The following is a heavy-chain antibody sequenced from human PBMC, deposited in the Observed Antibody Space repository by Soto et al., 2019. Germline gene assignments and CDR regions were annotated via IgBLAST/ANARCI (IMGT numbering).Heavy chain of an antibody. CDR2: IYPGDSDT. D-gene: IGHD1-26*01. CDR3: ARLKLGATSLDY. J-gene: IGHJ4*02. V-gene: IGHV5-51*01. Sequence: ESLKISCKVSGYSFNSYWIAWVRQRPGKGLEWMGIIYPGDSDTRYSPSFQGQVTISADKSISTAYLQWSSLKASDTAMYYCARLKLGATSLDYWGQGTLVTVS. CDR1: GYSFNSYW.